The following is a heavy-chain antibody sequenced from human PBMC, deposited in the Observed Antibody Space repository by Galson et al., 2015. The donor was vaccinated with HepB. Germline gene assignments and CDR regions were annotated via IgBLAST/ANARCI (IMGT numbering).Heavy chain of an antibody. Sequence: SVKLSCKASGFTFTSYGISWVRQAPGRGPEWMGWISAYNGNTNYAQKLQGRVTMTTDTSTSTAYMELRSLRADDTAVYYCARDLVRATYDDFDIWGQGTMVTVSS. V-gene: IGHV1-18*01. CDR3: ARDLVRATYDDFDI. J-gene: IGHJ3*02. D-gene: IGHD1-26*01. CDR1: GFTFTSYG. CDR2: ISAYNGNT.